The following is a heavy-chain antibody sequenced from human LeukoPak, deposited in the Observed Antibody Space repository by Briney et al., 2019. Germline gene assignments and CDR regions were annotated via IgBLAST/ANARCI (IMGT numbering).Heavy chain of an antibody. D-gene: IGHD3-10*01. CDR2: IKQDGSEK. CDR1: GFTFSSYW. J-gene: IGHJ4*02. V-gene: IGHV3-7*01. CDR3: ARDMVRGVIIGIDY. Sequence: GGSLRLSCAASGFTFSSYWMSWVRQAPGKGLEWVANIKQDGSEKYYVDSVKGRFTISRDNAKNSLYLQMNSLRAEDTAVYYCARDMVRGVIIGIDYWGQGTLVTVSS.